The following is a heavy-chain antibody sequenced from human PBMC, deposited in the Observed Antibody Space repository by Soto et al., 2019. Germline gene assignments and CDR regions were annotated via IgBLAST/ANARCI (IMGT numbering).Heavy chain of an antibody. J-gene: IGHJ5*02. Sequence: SVEVSCKVSGFTFTSSAVQWVRQARGQRLEWIGWIVVGSGNTNYAQKFQERVTITRDMSTSTAYMELSSLRSEDTAVYYCASLRGYSYLSGFDPWGQGTLVTVSS. CDR3: ASLRGYSYLSGFDP. CDR1: GFTFTSSA. CDR2: IVVGSGNT. D-gene: IGHD5-18*01. V-gene: IGHV1-58*01.